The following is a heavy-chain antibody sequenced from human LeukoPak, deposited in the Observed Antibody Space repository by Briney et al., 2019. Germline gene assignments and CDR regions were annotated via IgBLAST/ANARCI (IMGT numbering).Heavy chain of an antibody. V-gene: IGHV4-39*07. J-gene: IGHJ4*02. Sequence: SETLSLTCTVSGGSISSSSYYWGWIRQPPGKGLEWIGSIYYSGSTYYNPSLKSRVTISVDTSKNQFSLKLSSVTAADTAVYYCARGDYQYVPKETGYSGYDGRGFFFDYWGQGTLVTVSS. CDR2: IYYSGST. CDR3: ARGDYQYVPKETGYSGYDGRGFFFDY. D-gene: IGHD5-12*01. CDR1: GGSISSSSYY.